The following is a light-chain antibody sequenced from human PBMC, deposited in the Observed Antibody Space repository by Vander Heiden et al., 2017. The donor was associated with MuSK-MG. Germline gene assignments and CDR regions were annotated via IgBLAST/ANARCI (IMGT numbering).Light chain of an antibody. CDR1: EVTASY. V-gene: IGKV1-8*01. J-gene: IGKJ3*01. Sequence: AIRLTQSQSSLPASTGDRVTIPCRASEVTASYLACYRQQPRKAPKLLIYAASTLQRGVPSTFSGSASGTDFTLTISCLPSEDFATYYCQQYNSYPRTFGHGTKVDIK. CDR2: AAS. CDR3: QQYNSYPRT.